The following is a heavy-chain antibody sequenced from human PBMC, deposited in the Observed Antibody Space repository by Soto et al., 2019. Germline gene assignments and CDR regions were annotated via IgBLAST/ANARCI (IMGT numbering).Heavy chain of an antibody. CDR3: ARTFDYYVMDV. CDR1: GYSIASGYY. J-gene: IGHJ6*02. CDR2: IYHAGSV. Sequence: ETLSLTCAVSGYSIASGYYWAWIRQSPGKGLEWIGSIYHAGSVYYNPSLNSRVAVSLYTSKNHFSLKLTSVTAAETAVYYCARTFDYYVMDVWGQGTTVTVSS. V-gene: IGHV4-38-2*01.